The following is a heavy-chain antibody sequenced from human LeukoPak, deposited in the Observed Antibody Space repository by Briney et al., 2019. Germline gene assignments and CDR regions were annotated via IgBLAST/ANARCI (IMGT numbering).Heavy chain of an antibody. CDR3: ARDGPYYDSSGYPPFGY. V-gene: IGHV3-48*01. D-gene: IGHD3-22*01. CDR2: ITNSGNSK. Sequence: GGSLRLSCAASEFTFSSYSMNWVRQAPGKGLEWVSYITNSGNSKSYADSVKGRFTISRDNTKNSLYLQMNGLRAEDTAVYYCARDGPYYDSSGYPPFGYWGQGTLVTVSS. J-gene: IGHJ4*02. CDR1: EFTFSSYS.